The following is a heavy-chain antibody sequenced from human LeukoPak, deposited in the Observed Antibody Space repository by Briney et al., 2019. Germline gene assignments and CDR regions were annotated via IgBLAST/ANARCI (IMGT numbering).Heavy chain of an antibody. V-gene: IGHV3-53*01. CDR1: GFTVSSNY. J-gene: IGHJ2*01. D-gene: IGHD2-21*02. Sequence: GGSLRLSCAASGFTVSSNYMNWVRQAPGKGLEWVSVLYSGGSTYYADSVKGRFTISRDNPKNTLNLQMNSLRVEDTAVYYCAREVVTAGPTRWYFDLWGRGTLVTVSS. CDR3: AREVVTAGPTRWYFDL. CDR2: LYSGGST.